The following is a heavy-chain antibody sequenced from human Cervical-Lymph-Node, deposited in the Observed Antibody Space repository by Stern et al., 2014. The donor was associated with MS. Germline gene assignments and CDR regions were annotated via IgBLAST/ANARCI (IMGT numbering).Heavy chain of an antibody. CDR1: GYTFNTYG. Sequence: VQLVESGPEVRKPGASVKVSCKASGYTFNTYGISWVRQAPGQGLEWMAWINTYNGTTKVVETLQGRLSMTTDTSTSTVYMELTSLKSDDTAMYYCARDLYSGYDFHDYWGQGTLVTVSS. CDR2: INTYNGTT. V-gene: IGHV1-18*01. J-gene: IGHJ4*02. CDR3: ARDLYSGYDFHDY. D-gene: IGHD5-12*01.